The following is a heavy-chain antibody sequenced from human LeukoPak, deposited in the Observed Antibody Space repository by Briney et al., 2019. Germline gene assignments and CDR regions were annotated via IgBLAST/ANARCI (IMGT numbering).Heavy chain of an antibody. CDR2: IIPIFGTA. CDR3: ARVPPYSSSGNWFDP. J-gene: IGHJ5*02. D-gene: IGHD6-6*01. Sequence: GASVKVSCKASGGTFSSYAISWVRQAPGQGLEWMGGIIPIFGTANYAQKFQGRVTITADESTSTAYMELSSLRSEDTAVYYCARVPPYSSSGNWFDPWGQGTLVTVSS. V-gene: IGHV1-69*13. CDR1: GGTFSSYA.